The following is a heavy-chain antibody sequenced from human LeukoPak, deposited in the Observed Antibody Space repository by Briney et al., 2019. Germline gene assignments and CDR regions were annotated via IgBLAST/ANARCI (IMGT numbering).Heavy chain of an antibody. CDR1: GFTFSQAW. CDR2: IKSKADGGTT. Sequence: GGSLRLSCAASGFTFSQAWMTWVRQAPGKGLEWVGLIKSKADGGTTDYAAPVKGKFTISRDDSKNTLYLQMNSLKTEDTAVYYCNTVKTRWDLSLDYWGQGALVTVSS. CDR3: NTVKTRWDLSLDY. J-gene: IGHJ4*02. V-gene: IGHV3-15*01. D-gene: IGHD1-26*01.